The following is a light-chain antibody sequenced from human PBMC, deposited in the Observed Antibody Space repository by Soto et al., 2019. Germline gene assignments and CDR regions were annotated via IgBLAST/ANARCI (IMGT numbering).Light chain of an antibody. CDR2: EVS. CDR1: SSDVGSYNL. V-gene: IGLV2-23*02. CDR3: CSYADTTTFVV. Sequence: QSVLTQPASVSGSPGQSITISCTGTSSDVGSYNLVSWYQQYSGKAPKLMIYEVSKRPSGVSNRFSGSKSGNTASLTISGLQAEDEADYYCCSYADTTTFVVFGRGTKVTVL. J-gene: IGLJ2*01.